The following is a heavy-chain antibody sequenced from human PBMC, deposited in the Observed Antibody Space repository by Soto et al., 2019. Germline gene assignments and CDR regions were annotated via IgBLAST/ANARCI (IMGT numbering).Heavy chain of an antibody. D-gene: IGHD3-22*01. Sequence: QVQLQESGPGLVKPSQTLSLTCTVSGGSISSGDSYWSWIRQPPRRGLEWIGYIYCSGSTYYTPSLKSRVTISVDTSKNQFSLKLSSVTAADTAVYYCARAAKTYYYDSSGYYYTFDIWGQGTMVTVSS. CDR1: GGSISSGDSY. CDR3: ARAAKTYYYDSSGYYYTFDI. CDR2: IYCSGST. V-gene: IGHV4-30-4*01. J-gene: IGHJ3*02.